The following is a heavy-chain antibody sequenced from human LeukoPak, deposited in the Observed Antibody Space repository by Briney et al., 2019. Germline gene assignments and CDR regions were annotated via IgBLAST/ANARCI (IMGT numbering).Heavy chain of an antibody. J-gene: IGHJ6*03. V-gene: IGHV1-69*05. Sequence: SVKVSCKASGGTFSSYAISWVRQAPGQGLEWMGGIIPIFGTANYAQKFQGRVTITTDESTSTAYMELSSLRPEDTAVYYCARGGSSTNFYYYYYMDVWGKGTTVTVSS. CDR2: IIPIFGTA. CDR3: ARGGSSTNFYYYYYMDV. CDR1: GGTFSSYA. D-gene: IGHD2-2*01.